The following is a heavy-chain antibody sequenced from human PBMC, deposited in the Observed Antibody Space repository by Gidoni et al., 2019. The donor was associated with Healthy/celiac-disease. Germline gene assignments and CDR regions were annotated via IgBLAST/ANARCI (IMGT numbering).Heavy chain of an antibody. CDR1: GFSLSTSGMC. CDR3: ARIPYSSTYYGMYV. D-gene: IGHD6-13*01. CDR2: SDWDDDK. Sequence: QVPLRESGPALVKPTQTLTLTCTFSGFSLSTSGMCESWIRQPPGKALEWLALSDWDDDKYYSTSLKTRLTISKDTSKNQVVLTMTNMDPVDTATYYCARIPYSSTYYGMYVWGQGTTVTVSS. V-gene: IGHV2-70*01. J-gene: IGHJ6*02.